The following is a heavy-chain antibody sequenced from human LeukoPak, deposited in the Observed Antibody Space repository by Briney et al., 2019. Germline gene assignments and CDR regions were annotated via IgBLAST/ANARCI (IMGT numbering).Heavy chain of an antibody. D-gene: IGHD3-10*01. CDR2: ISYDGSNK. V-gene: IGHV3-30*18. CDR3: AKDRLLWFGELFTWFDP. J-gene: IGHJ5*02. Sequence: PGGSLRLSCAASGFTFSSYGMHWVRQAPGKGLEWAAVISYDGSNKYYADSVKGRFTISRGNSKNTLYLQMNSLRAEDTAVYYCAKDRLLWFGELFTWFDPWGQGTLVTVSS. CDR1: GFTFSSYG.